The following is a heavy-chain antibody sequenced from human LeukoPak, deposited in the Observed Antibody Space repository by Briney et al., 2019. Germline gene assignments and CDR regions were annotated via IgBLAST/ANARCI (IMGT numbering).Heavy chain of an antibody. D-gene: IGHD4-17*01. Sequence: KPSETLSLTCAVYGGPFSGYYWSWIRQPPGKGLEWIGEINHSGSTNYNPSLKSRVTISVDTSKNQFSLKLSSVTAADTAVYYCARLMTTATAWGQGTLVTVSS. CDR3: ARLMTTATA. CDR1: GGPFSGYY. CDR2: INHSGST. J-gene: IGHJ5*02. V-gene: IGHV4-34*01.